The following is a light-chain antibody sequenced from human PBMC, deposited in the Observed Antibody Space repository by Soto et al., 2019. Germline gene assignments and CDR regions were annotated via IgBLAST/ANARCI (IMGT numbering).Light chain of an antibody. Sequence: DIQMTQSPSALSASVADRVTIICRASQTITTHVNWYQQKPGKAPKLLIYAASSLQSGVPSRFSGSGSGTEFTLTISSLQPDDFATYYCQHYNSYSEAFGQGTKVDIK. V-gene: IGKV1-5*02. CDR3: QHYNSYSEA. CDR2: AAS. CDR1: QTITTH. J-gene: IGKJ1*01.